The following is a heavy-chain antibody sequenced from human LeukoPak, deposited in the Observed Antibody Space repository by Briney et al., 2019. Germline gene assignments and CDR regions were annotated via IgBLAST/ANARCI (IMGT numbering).Heavy chain of an antibody. V-gene: IGHV3-21*01. CDR2: ISTSSGYI. D-gene: IGHD2-15*01. J-gene: IGHJ4*02. Sequence: GGSLRLSCAASGFTFTRYSMSWVRQAPGKGLEWVSSISTSSGYIYYGDSLKGRFTISRDNAKNSPFLQMNSLRAEDTAVYYCAKSGQGYCSGSSCFVYWGQGTLVTVSS. CDR1: GFTFTRYS. CDR3: AKSGQGYCSGSSCFVY.